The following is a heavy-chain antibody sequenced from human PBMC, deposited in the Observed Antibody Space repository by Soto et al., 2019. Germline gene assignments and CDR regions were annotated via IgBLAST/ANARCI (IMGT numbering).Heavy chain of an antibody. Sequence: QVQLVQSGAEVKKPGSSVKVSCKASGGTDTNYAISWVRQAPGQGLEWMGGIFPKFGTTYSAQKLQDRLTITADASTATGYMQLSSLRLDDTAVYYCEAVMTVGKLAVVWGQGTMVTVPS. J-gene: IGHJ6*02. CDR1: GGTDTNYA. CDR2: IFPKFGTT. V-gene: IGHV1-69*01. D-gene: IGHD6-19*01. CDR3: EAVMTVGKLAVV.